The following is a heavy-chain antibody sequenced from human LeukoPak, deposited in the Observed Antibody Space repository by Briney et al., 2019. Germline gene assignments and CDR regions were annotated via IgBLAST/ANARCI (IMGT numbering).Heavy chain of an antibody. CDR2: IYYSGST. J-gene: IGHJ6*02. V-gene: IGHV4-59*08. CDR3: ASTTVTNYYYYGMDV. D-gene: IGHD4-17*01. CDR1: GGSISSYY. Sequence: SETLSLTCTVSGGSISSYYWSWIRQRPGKGLEWIGYIYYSGSTNYNPSLKSRVTISVDTSKNQFSLKLSSVTAADTAVYYCASTTVTNYYYYGMDVWGQGTTVTVSS.